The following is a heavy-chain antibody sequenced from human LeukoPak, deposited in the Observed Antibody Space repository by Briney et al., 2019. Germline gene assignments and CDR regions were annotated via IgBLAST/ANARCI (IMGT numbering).Heavy chain of an antibody. CDR3: ARGEQWLVLV. Sequence: ASVKVSCKASGYTFTSYYMYWVRQAPGQGLEWMGIINPSGGSTNYAQKFQGRVTITADESTSTAHMELSSLRSEDTAVYYCARGEQWLVLVWGQGTLVTVSS. J-gene: IGHJ4*02. CDR2: INPSGGST. CDR1: GYTFTSYY. D-gene: IGHD6-19*01. V-gene: IGHV1-46*01.